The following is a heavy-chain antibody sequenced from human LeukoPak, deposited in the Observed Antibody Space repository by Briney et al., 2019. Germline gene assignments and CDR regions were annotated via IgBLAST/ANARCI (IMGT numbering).Heavy chain of an antibody. CDR3: ARRGYYDSSGYYVSSYFDY. Sequence: GESLKISCKGSGYSFTSYWIGWVRQMPGKGLEWMGIIYPGDSDTRYSPSFQGQVTISADKSISTAYLQWSSLKASDTAMYYCARRGYYDSSGYYVSSYFDYWGQGTLVTVSS. CDR1: GYSFTSYW. V-gene: IGHV5-51*01. D-gene: IGHD3-22*01. CDR2: IYPGDSDT. J-gene: IGHJ4*02.